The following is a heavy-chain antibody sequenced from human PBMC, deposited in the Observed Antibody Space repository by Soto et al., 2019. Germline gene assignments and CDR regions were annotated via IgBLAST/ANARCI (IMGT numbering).Heavy chain of an antibody. CDR2: ISYDGTNK. CDR1: GFTFADSG. CDR3: ARSTAIFGVVARFDK. V-gene: IGHV3-30-3*01. J-gene: IGHJ4*02. Sequence: QVQLVESGGGVVQPGRSLRLSWATSGFTFADSGMQWVRQAPGKGLEWVAGISYDGTNKYYADSMKGRFTISRDNSKNTVYLQMNSLRAEDTAVYYCARSTAIFGVVARFDKWGQGTPVTVSS. D-gene: IGHD3-3*01.